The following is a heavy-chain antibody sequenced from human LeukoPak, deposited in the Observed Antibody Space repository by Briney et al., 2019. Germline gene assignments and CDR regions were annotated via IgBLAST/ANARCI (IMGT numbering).Heavy chain of an antibody. V-gene: IGHV1-46*01. CDR2: INPSGGST. J-gene: IGHJ5*02. CDR3: ARDLSPAGSSSSPYSP. CDR1: GYTFTSYY. D-gene: IGHD6-13*01. Sequence: ASVKVSCNASGYTFTSYYMHWVRQAPGQGLEWMGIINPSGGSTSYAQKFQGRVTMTRDTSTSTVYMELSSLRSEDTAVYYCARDLSPAGSSSSPYSPWGQGTLVTVSS.